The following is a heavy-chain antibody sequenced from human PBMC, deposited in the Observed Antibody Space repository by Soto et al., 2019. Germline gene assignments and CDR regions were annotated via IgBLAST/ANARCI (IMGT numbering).Heavy chain of an antibody. CDR1: GLSISSWS. CDR2: ISGSGGST. Sequence: PGGSLRLACAASGLSISSWSMYYVHKAPGKGLEWVSAISGSGGSTYYADSVKGQFTISRDNSKNTLYLQMNSLRAEDTAVYYCAKDRYCSGGSCYSEWSFDIWCQGTMVTV. CDR3: AKDRYCSGGSCYSEWSFDI. J-gene: IGHJ3*02. D-gene: IGHD2-15*01. V-gene: IGHV3-23*01.